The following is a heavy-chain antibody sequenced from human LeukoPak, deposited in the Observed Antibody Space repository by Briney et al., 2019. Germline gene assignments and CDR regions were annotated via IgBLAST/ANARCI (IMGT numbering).Heavy chain of an antibody. Sequence: SGPALVKPTQTLRLTCTFSGFSISTSGMRVSWIRQPPVKALECLARIDWVDDKFYSTSLKTRLTISKDTSKNQVVVTMTNMDPVDTATYYCARSGYSGYDGYWFDPWGQGTLVTVSS. V-gene: IGHV2-70*04. CDR1: GFSISTSGMR. CDR2: IDWVDDK. CDR3: ARSGYSGYDGYWFDP. J-gene: IGHJ5*02. D-gene: IGHD5-12*01.